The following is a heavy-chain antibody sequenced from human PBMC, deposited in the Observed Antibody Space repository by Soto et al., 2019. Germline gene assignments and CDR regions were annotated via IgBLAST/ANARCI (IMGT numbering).Heavy chain of an antibody. V-gene: IGHV3-9*01. CDR3: TKTNAFDI. CDR2: IGWNGNNI. J-gene: IGHJ3*02. Sequence: EVQLVESGGGFIQPGRSLRLSCAASRFTFHDYAMHWVRQAPGEALEWVSGIGWNGNNIAYADSVKGRFTISRDNAKNSLYLQMNSLRVEDTALYYCTKTNAFDIWGHGTMVTVSS. CDR1: RFTFHDYA.